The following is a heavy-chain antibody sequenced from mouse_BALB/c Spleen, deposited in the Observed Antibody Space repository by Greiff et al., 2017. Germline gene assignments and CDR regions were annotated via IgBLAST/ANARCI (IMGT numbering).Heavy chain of an antibody. J-gene: IGHJ3*01. CDR3: ARQLGSLAY. Sequence: EVQGVESGGGLVQPGGSLKLSCAASGFTFSSYTMSWVRQTPEKRLEWVAYISNGGGSTYYPDTVKGRFTISRDNAKNTLYLQMSSLKSEDTAMYYCARQLGSLAYWGQGTLVTVSA. CDR2: ISNGGGST. D-gene: IGHD3-1*01. V-gene: IGHV5-12-2*01. CDR1: GFTFSSYT.